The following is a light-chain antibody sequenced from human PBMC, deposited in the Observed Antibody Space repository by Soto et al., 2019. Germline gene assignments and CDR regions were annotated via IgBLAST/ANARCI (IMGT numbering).Light chain of an antibody. CDR2: DVS. V-gene: IGLV2-14*01. CDR1: SSDVGGYNY. CDR3: SSYTRSSTVV. J-gene: IGLJ2*01. Sequence: QSGLTQPASVSGSPGQSITISCTGTSSDVGGYNYVSWYQQHPGKAPKLMIYDVSNRPSGVSNRFSGSKSSNTASLTISGLQAEDEADYYCSSYTRSSTVVFGGGTKLTVL.